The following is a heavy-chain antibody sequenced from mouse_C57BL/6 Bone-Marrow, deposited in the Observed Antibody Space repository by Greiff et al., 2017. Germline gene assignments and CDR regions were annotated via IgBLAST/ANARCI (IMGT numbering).Heavy chain of an antibody. CDR1: GYSFTSYY. D-gene: IGHD2-2*01. V-gene: IGHV1-66*01. Sequence: QVQLQQSGPELVKPGASVKISCKASGYSFTSYYIHWVKQRPGQGLEWIGWIYPGSGNTKYNEKFKGKATLTADTSSSTAYMQLSSLTSEDSAVYYCARCGYDSPYYAMDYWGQGTSVTVSS. CDR3: ARCGYDSPYYAMDY. J-gene: IGHJ4*01. CDR2: IYPGSGNT.